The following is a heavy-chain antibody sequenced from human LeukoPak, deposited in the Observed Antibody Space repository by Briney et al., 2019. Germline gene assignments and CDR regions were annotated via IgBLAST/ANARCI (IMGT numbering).Heavy chain of an antibody. D-gene: IGHD2-21*02. V-gene: IGHV4-4*07. CDR2: IYTSGST. J-gene: IGHJ5*02. Sequence: SETLSLTCTVSGGSISSYYWSWIRQPAGKGLEWIGRIYTSGSTNYNPSLKSRVTMSVDTSKNQFSLKLSSVTAADTAVYYCALEDIVVVTAIGTYNWFDPWGQGTLVTVSS. CDR3: ALEDIVVVTAIGTYNWFDP. CDR1: GGSISSYY.